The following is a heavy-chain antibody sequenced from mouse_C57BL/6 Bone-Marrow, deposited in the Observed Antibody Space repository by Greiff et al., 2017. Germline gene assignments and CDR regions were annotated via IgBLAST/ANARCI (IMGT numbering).Heavy chain of an antibody. CDR2: IYPGDGDT. V-gene: IGHV1-82*01. Sequence: VQLQQSGPELVKPGASVKISCKASGYAFSSSWMNWVKQRPGKGLEWIGRIYPGDGDTNYNGKFKGKATLTADKSSSTAYMQLSSLTSEDSAVYFCARWGLRRVYWYFDVWGTVTTVTVSS. CDR3: ARWGLRRVYWYFDV. J-gene: IGHJ1*03. CDR1: GYAFSSSW. D-gene: IGHD2-4*01.